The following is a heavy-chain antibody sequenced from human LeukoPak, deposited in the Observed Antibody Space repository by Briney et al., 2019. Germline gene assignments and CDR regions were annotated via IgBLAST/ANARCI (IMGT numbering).Heavy chain of an antibody. J-gene: IGHJ4*02. D-gene: IGHD3-10*01. CDR3: VRDWMVRGVFSY. CDR1: GFTFSSYS. V-gene: IGHV3-21*01. Sequence: GGSLRLSCAASGFTFSSYSMNWVRQAPGKGLEWVSSISSSSSYIYYADSVKGRLTISRDNAKNSLYLQMNSLRAEDTAVYYCVRDWMVRGVFSYWGQGTLVTVSS. CDR2: ISSSSSYI.